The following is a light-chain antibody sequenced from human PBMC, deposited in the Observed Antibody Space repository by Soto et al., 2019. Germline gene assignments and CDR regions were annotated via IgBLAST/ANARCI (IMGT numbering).Light chain of an antibody. CDR3: QQVKTYPLT. CDR1: QDISSH. J-gene: IGKJ4*01. V-gene: IGKV1-9*01. CDR2: AAS. Sequence: DIQLTQSPSFLSASVGDRVTITCRASQDISSHLAWYQQKPGKAPKLLIYAASTLQSGVPSGFGGSGSGTEFSLTITSLQPEDFATYYCQQVKTYPLTFGGGTKVEIK.